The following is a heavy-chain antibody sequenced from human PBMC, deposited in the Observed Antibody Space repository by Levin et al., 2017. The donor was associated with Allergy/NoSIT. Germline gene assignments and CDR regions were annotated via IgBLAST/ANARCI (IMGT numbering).Heavy chain of an antibody. J-gene: IGHJ4*02. CDR3: ARHLRDGDPHYFDY. Sequence: ESLKISCTVSGGSISSVSYYWGWIRQSPGKGLEWIGSIYYSGSTYYNPSLKSRVTISVDTSKNQFSLKLSSVTAADTAVYYCARHLRDGDPHYFDYWGQGTLVTVSS. V-gene: IGHV4-39*01. D-gene: IGHD4-17*01. CDR1: GGSISSVSYY. CDR2: IYYSGST.